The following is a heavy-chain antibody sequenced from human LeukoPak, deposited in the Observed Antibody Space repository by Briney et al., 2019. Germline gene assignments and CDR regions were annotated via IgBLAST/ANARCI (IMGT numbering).Heavy chain of an antibody. D-gene: IGHD2-2*01. Sequence: GGSLRLSCAASGFTFSSYWMHWVRHAPGKGLVWVSRINSDGSSTSYADSVKGRFTISRDNAKNTLYLQMNSLRAEDTAVYYCARTRQYRAFDIWGQGTMVTVSS. V-gene: IGHV3-74*01. CDR3: ARTRQYRAFDI. CDR1: GFTFSSYW. CDR2: INSDGSST. J-gene: IGHJ3*02.